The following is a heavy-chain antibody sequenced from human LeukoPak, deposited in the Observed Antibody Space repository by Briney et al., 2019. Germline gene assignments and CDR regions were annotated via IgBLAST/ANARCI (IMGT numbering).Heavy chain of an antibody. Sequence: GGSLRLSCAASGFTFSSYGMHWVRQAPGKGLEWVAFIRYDGSNKYYADSVKGRFTISRDNSKNTLYLQMGSLRAEDMAVYYCAREAMIVGGFDYWGQGTLVTVSS. CDR1: GFTFSSYG. CDR2: IRYDGSNK. J-gene: IGHJ4*02. V-gene: IGHV3-30*02. CDR3: AREAMIVGGFDY. D-gene: IGHD3-22*01.